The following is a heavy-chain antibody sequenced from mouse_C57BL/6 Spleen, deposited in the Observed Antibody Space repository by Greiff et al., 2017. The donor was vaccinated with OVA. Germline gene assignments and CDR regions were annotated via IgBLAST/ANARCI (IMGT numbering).Heavy chain of an antibody. CDR2: IYPGSGNT. CDR3: ARGSLYDGYDPWFAY. V-gene: IGHV1-76*01. J-gene: IGHJ3*01. Sequence: QVQLKQSGAELVRPGASVKLSCKASGYTFTDYYINWVKQRPGQGLEWIARIYPGSGNTYYNEKFKGKATLTAEKSSSTAYMQLSSLTSEDSAVYVCARGSLYDGYDPWFAYWGQGTLVTVSA. D-gene: IGHD2-3*01. CDR1: GYTFTDYY.